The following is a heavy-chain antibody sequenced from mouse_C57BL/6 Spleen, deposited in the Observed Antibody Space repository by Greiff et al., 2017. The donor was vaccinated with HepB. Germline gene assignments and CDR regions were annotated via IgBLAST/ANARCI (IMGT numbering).Heavy chain of an antibody. CDR3: ARGTIYDGFY. Sequence: VQLQQSGAELVKPGASVKLSCKASGYTFTSYWMHWVKQRPGQGLEWIGMIHPNSGSTNYNEKFKSKATLTVDKSSSTAYMQRSSLTSEDSAVYYCARGTIYDGFYWGQGTLVTVSA. J-gene: IGHJ3*01. D-gene: IGHD2-3*01. CDR2: IHPNSGST. V-gene: IGHV1-64*01. CDR1: GYTFTSYW.